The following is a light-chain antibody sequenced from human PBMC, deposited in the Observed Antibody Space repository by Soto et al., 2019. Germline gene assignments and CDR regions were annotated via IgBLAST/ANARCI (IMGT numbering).Light chain of an antibody. Sequence: QSALTQPASVSGSPGQSITISCAGTSXDVGSYNLVSWYQNHPGKAPKLMIYEGSKRPSGVSNRFSGSKSGNTASLTISGLQAADEADYFCFSYAGSSTYVFGTGTKV. CDR1: SXDVGSYNL. J-gene: IGLJ1*01. CDR3: FSYAGSSTYV. V-gene: IGLV2-23*01. CDR2: EGS.